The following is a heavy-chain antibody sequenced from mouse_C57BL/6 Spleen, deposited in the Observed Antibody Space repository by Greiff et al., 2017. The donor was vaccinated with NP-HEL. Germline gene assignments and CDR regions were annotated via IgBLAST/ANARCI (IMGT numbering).Heavy chain of an antibody. CDR2: IYPGNSDT. CDR3: TPLLITTVVEGVFFDY. D-gene: IGHD1-1*01. J-gene: IGHJ2*01. CDR1: GYTFTSYW. V-gene: IGHV1-5*01. Sequence: SGTVLARPGASVKMSCKTSGYTFTSYWMHWVKQRPGQGLEWIGAIYPGNSDTSYNQKFKGKAKLTAVTSASTAYMELSSLTNEDSAVYYCTPLLITTVVEGVFFDYWGQGTTLTVSS.